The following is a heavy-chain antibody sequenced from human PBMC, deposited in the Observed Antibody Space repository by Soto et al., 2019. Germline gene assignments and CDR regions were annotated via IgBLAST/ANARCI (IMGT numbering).Heavy chain of an antibody. CDR3: AHRPRGYSYHFDY. V-gene: IGHV2-5*02. CDR2: IYWDDDE. Sequence: QITLKESGPTLVKPTQTLTLTCTFSGFSLTTRGVGVGWIRQPPGKALEWLALIYWDDDEGYSPSLKSRLTITKAPPNTPVVLTATIMDPVDTATYSCAHRPRGYSYHFDYWGQGTLVTVYS. J-gene: IGHJ4*02. D-gene: IGHD5-18*01. CDR1: GFSLTTRGVG.